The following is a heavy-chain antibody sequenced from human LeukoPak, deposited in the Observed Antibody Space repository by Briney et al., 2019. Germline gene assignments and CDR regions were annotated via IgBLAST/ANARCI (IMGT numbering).Heavy chain of an antibody. CDR1: GFTFSSYG. D-gene: IGHD1-26*01. V-gene: IGHV3-30*18. J-gene: IGHJ5*02. CDR3: AKEEVGALGEPNWFDP. Sequence: GGCLRLSCAAPGFTFSSYGMHWVRQAPGKGLEWVAVILYDGSNKYYADSVKGRFTISRDNSKNTLYLQMNSLRAEDTAVYYCAKEEVGALGEPNWFDPWGQGTLVTVSS. CDR2: ILYDGSNK.